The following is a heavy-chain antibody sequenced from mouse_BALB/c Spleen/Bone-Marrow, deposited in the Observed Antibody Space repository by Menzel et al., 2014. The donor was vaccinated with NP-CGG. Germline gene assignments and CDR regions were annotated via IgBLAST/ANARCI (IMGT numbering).Heavy chain of an antibody. CDR3: ARRELGEFDY. D-gene: IGHD4-1*01. Sequence: VQLQQSGAELVGPGTSVKVSCKASGYAFTNYLIEWVKQRPGQGLEWIGVINPGSGGTNYNGKFKGKATLTADKSSSTAYVQLSSLTSDDSAVYFCARRELGEFDYWGQGTTLTVSS. J-gene: IGHJ2*01. CDR1: GYAFTNYL. V-gene: IGHV1-54*01. CDR2: INPGSGGT.